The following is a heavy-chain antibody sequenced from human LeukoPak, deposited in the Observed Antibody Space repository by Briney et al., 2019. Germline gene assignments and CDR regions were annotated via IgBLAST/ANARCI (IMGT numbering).Heavy chain of an antibody. CDR1: GYTFTGYY. J-gene: IGHJ3*02. D-gene: IGHD6-19*01. CDR3: ARVNSSGWYKREAFDI. V-gene: IGHV1-2*02. Sequence: GASVKVSCKASGYTFTGYYMHWVRQAPGQGLEWMGWINPNSGGTNYAQKFQGRVTMTRDTSISTAYMELSRLRSDDTAVYYCARVNSSGWYKREAFDIWGQGTMVTVSS. CDR2: INPNSGGT.